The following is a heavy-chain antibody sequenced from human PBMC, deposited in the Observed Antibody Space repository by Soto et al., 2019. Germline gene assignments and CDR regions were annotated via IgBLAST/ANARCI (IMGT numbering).Heavy chain of an antibody. CDR2: INPNSGGT. Sequence: QVQLVQSGAEVKKPGASVKVSCKASGYTFTGYYMHWVRQAPGQGLEWMGWINPNSGGTNYAQKFQGRVTMTRDTSISTAYMELRRLRSDDTAVYYCASSDSSSSVRRYFDYWGQGTLVTVSS. J-gene: IGHJ4*02. D-gene: IGHD6-6*01. CDR1: GYTFTGYY. V-gene: IGHV1-2*02. CDR3: ASSDSSSSVRRYFDY.